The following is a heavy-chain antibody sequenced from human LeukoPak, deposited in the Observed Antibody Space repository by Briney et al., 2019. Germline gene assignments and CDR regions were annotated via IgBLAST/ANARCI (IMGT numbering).Heavy chain of an antibody. CDR1: GGSISSGSYY. Sequence: PSETLSLTCTVSGGSISSGSYYWSWIRQPAGKGLEWIGRIYTSGSTNYNPSLKSRVTISVDTSKNQFSLKLSSVTAADTAVYYCARGTMIVVNGAFDIWGQGTMVTVSS. V-gene: IGHV4-61*02. CDR2: IYTSGST. J-gene: IGHJ3*02. CDR3: ARGTMIVVNGAFDI. D-gene: IGHD3-22*01.